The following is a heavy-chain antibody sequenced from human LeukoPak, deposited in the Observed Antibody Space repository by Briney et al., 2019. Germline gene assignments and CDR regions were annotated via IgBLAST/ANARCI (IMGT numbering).Heavy chain of an antibody. CDR2: ISGSGGST. D-gene: IGHD1-7*01. CDR3: AKGEGLTGTTQFDP. Sequence: PGGSLRLSCVASGFTFSSYAMSWVRQAPGKGLEWVSGISGSGGSTYYADSVKGRFTISRDNSKNTLYLQMHSLRAEDTAVYYCAKGEGLTGTTQFDPWGQGTLVTVSS. CDR1: GFTFSSYA. V-gene: IGHV3-23*01. J-gene: IGHJ5*02.